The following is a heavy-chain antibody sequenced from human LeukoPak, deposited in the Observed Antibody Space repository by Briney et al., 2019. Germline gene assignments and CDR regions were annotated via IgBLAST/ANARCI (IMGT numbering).Heavy chain of an antibody. CDR1: GGTFSSYA. Sequence: SVKVSCKASGGTFSSYAISWVRQAPGQGLEWMGRIIPILGIANYAQNFQSRVTITADKSTSTAYMELSSLRSEDTAVYYCARPSCSGGSCQIDAFDIWGQGTMVTVSS. J-gene: IGHJ3*02. V-gene: IGHV1-69*04. CDR2: IIPILGIA. D-gene: IGHD2-15*01. CDR3: ARPSCSGGSCQIDAFDI.